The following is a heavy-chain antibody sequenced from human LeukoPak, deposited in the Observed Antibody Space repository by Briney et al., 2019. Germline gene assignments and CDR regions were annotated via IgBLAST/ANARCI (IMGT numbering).Heavy chain of an antibody. CDR1: GVSITSYY. V-gene: IGHV4-59*01. J-gene: IGHJ4*02. CDR3: ARDKVPGDS. Sequence: PSEXXXXTCTXSGVSITSYYXNWIRQPPGKGLEWSGYIYYSGSTFYNPSRKRRVNISVDTSRTQFSLKLSSVTAADTAIYYCARDKVPGDSCGQGTLVTVSS. CDR2: IYYSGST.